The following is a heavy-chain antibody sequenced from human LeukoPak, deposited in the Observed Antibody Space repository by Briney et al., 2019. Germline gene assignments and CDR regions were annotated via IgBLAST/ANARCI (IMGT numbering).Heavy chain of an antibody. CDR1: DDSIRSDNYY. CDR2: MYHSGTT. Sequence: SETLSLTCTVSDDSIRSDNYYWGWIRQPPGKGLEWIGSMYHSGTTYHNPSLKSRVTMSLDTSKNQFSLKVSSVTAADTALYYCARDSEIKWFYSWGQGTLVTVSS. J-gene: IGHJ5*01. V-gene: IGHV4-39*07. D-gene: IGHD6-19*01. CDR3: ARDSEIKWFYS.